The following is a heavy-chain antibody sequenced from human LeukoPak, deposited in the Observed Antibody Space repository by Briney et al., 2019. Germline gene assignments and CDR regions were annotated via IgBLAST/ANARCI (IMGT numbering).Heavy chain of an antibody. CDR3: ARVRIGGVLLWFGELKNWFDP. J-gene: IGHJ5*02. V-gene: IGHV1-18*01. D-gene: IGHD3-10*01. CDR1: GYTFTSYG. Sequence: ASVKVSCKASGYTFTSYGISWVRQAPGQGLEWMGWISAYNGNTTYAQKLQGRVTMTTDTSTSTAYMELRSLRSDDTAVYYCARVRIGGVLLWFGELKNWFDPWGQGTLVTVSS. CDR2: ISAYNGNT.